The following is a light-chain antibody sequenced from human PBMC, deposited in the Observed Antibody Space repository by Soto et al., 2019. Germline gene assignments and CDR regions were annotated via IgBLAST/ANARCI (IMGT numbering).Light chain of an antibody. V-gene: IGKV3-20*01. CDR3: QRYDSFRT. Sequence: EIVLTQSPATLSLSPGERSTLSCRASQSVSSNYLAWYQQKPGQAPRLLIYGASNRATGIPDRFSGSGSGTGFTLTITRLEPEDFAMYYCQRYDSFRTFGQGTK. J-gene: IGKJ1*01. CDR2: GAS. CDR1: QSVSSNY.